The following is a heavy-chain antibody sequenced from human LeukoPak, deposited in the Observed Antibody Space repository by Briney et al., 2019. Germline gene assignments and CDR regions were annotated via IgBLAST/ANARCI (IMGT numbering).Heavy chain of an antibody. V-gene: IGHV1-69*04. J-gene: IGHJ4*02. CDR1: GGTFSSYA. CDR2: IIPILGIA. Sequence: GSSVKVSCKASGGTFSSYAISWVRQAPGQGLEWMGRIIPILGIANYAQKFQGRVTITADKSTSTAYMELSSLRSEDTAVYYCARGGFPNYYDSSGFDYWGQGTLVTVSS. D-gene: IGHD3-22*01. CDR3: ARGGFPNYYDSSGFDY.